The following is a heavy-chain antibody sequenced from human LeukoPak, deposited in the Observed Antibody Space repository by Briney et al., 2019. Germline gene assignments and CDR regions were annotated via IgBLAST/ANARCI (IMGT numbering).Heavy chain of an antibody. J-gene: IGHJ3*02. CDR3: ASPGYYYDSSGYQLDAFDI. D-gene: IGHD3-22*01. CDR2: ISSSSSYI. Sequence: PGGSLRLSCAASGFTFSSFNMNWVRQAPGKGLEWVSSISSSSSYIYYADSVKGRFTISRDNAKNSLYLQMNSLRAEDTAVYYCASPGYYYDSSGYQLDAFDIWGQGTMVTVSS. CDR1: GFTFSSFN. V-gene: IGHV3-21*01.